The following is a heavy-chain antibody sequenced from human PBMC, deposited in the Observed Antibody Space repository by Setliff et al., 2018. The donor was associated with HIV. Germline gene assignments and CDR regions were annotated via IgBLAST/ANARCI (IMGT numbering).Heavy chain of an antibody. J-gene: IGHJ4*02. Sequence: PGGSLRLSCAASGFTFSDYYMSWIRQAPGKGLEWVSYISSRGSTIYYADSVKGRFTISRDNAKNTLYLQMNSLSTEDTAVYYCARDRPSDSVVITFFDYWGQGTLVTVSS. D-gene: IGHD3-22*01. V-gene: IGHV3-11*01. CDR1: GFTFSDYY. CDR3: ARDRPSDSVVITFFDY. CDR2: ISSRGSTI.